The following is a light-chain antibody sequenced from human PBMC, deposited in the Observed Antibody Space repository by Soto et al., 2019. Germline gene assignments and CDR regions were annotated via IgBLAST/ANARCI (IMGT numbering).Light chain of an antibody. CDR2: DVS. Sequence: DIQMPQSPSTLSASVGDRVTITCRASQSISGWLAWYQQKPGKAPKFLIYDVSNLESGVPLRFSGSGSGTEFTLTISSLQPDEFATYYCQQYSTYPWTVGQGTRLEIK. CDR1: QSISGW. J-gene: IGKJ5*01. V-gene: IGKV1-5*01. CDR3: QQYSTYPWT.